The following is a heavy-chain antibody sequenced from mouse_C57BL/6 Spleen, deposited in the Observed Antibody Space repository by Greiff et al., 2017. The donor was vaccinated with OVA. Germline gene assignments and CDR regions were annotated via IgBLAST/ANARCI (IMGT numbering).Heavy chain of an antibody. D-gene: IGHD1-1*01. CDR2: INPNNGGT. Sequence: EVQLQQSGPELVKPGASVKISCKASGYTFTDSSMNWVQQSHGKSLEWIGAINPNNGGTSYNQKFKGKATLTVDKSSSTAYMELRSLTSEDSAVYDCARQYYGSRGYGEGWGTGATVTGSS. J-gene: IGHJ1*03. CDR3: ARQYYGSRGYGEG. CDR1: GYTFTDSS. V-gene: IGHV1-26*01.